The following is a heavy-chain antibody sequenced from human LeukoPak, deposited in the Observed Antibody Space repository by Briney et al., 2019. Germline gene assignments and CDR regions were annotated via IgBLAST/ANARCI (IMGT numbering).Heavy chain of an antibody. V-gene: IGHV3-23*01. CDR1: GFTFSSYA. J-gene: IGHJ4*02. Sequence: GASLRLSCAASGFTFSSYAMSWVCQAPGKGLEWVSAISGSGGSTYYADSVKGRFTISRDNSKNTLYLQMNSLRAEDTAVYYCAKGGGRYDSSGYPYYFDYWGQGTLVTVSS. D-gene: IGHD3-22*01. CDR2: ISGSGGST. CDR3: AKGGGRYDSSGYPYYFDY.